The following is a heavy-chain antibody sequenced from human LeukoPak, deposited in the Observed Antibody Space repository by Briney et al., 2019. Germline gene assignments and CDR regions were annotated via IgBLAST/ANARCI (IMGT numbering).Heavy chain of an antibody. Sequence: SCKASGGTFSSYAISWVRQAPGKGLEWVSAISGSGGSTYYADSVKGRFTISRDNSKNTLYLQMNSLRAEDTAVYYCARATSYYDFDYWGQGALVTVSS. CDR2: ISGSGGST. CDR1: GGTFSSYA. J-gene: IGHJ4*02. D-gene: IGHD3-3*01. V-gene: IGHV3-23*01. CDR3: ARATSYYDFDY.